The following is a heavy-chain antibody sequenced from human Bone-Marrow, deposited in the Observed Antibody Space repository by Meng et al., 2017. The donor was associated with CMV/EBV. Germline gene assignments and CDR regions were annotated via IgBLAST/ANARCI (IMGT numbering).Heavy chain of an antibody. CDR2: ISSSGSTI. D-gene: IGHD3-3*01. Sequence: GGSLRLSCAASGFTFSSYEMNWVRQAPGKGLEWVSYISSSGSTIYYADSVKGRFTISRDNAKNSLYLQMNSLRAEDTAVYYCASRTIFGVVRRYGMDVWGQGTTVTVPS. V-gene: IGHV3-48*03. J-gene: IGHJ6*02. CDR3: ASRTIFGVVRRYGMDV. CDR1: GFTFSSYE.